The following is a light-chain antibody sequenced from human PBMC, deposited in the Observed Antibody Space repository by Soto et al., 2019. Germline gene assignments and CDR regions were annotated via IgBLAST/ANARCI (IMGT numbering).Light chain of an antibody. V-gene: IGLV2-14*01. Sequence: QSALTQPASVSGSPGQSITISCTGTSSDVGGYNYVSWYQQHPGKAPKLMIYDVSNRPSGVSNRFSGSKSGNTASLTISRIQAEDEADYYCRSYTSSSPLVVFGGGTKVTV. CDR2: DVS. CDR3: RSYTSSSPLVV. J-gene: IGLJ2*01. CDR1: SSDVGGYNY.